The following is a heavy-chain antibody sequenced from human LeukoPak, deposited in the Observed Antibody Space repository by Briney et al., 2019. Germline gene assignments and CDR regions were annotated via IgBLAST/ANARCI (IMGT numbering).Heavy chain of an antibody. D-gene: IGHD5-12*01. V-gene: IGHV3-7*01. CDR2: IKQDGSEK. CDR1: GFTLSSDW. Sequence: SGGSLRLSCAASGFTLSSDWMSWVRQAPGKGLEWVANIKQDGSEKYYVDSVKGRFTISRDNAKNSLYLQMNSLRAEDTAVYYCAREPSSGYDPPGYFDYWGQGTLVTVSS. J-gene: IGHJ4*02. CDR3: AREPSSGYDPPGYFDY.